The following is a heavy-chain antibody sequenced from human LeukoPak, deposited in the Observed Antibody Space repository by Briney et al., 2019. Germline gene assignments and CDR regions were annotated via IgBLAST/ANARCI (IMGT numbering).Heavy chain of an antibody. CDR2: ISSSGSTI. D-gene: IGHD3-10*01. Sequence: PGGSLRLSCAGSGFTFSSYEMNWVRQAPGKGLEWVSYISSSGSTIYYADSVKGRFTISRDNAKNSLYLQMNSLRAEDTAVYYCARDSYYGSGTFDYWGQRTLVTVSS. CDR3: ARDSYYGSGTFDY. J-gene: IGHJ4*02. CDR1: GFTFSSYE. V-gene: IGHV3-48*03.